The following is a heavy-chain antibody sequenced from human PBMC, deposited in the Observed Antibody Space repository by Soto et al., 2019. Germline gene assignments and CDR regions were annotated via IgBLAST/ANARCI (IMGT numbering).Heavy chain of an antibody. CDR1: GYTFTSYA. CDR3: ARDMGFGLSDY. CDR2: INAGNGNT. Sequence: GSVKVSCKASGYTFTSYAMYWVRQAPGQRLEWMGWINAGNGNTKYSQKFQGRVTITRDTSATTAYMELSSLRSEDTAVYYCARDMGFGLSDYWGQGTLVTVSS. V-gene: IGHV1-3*01. D-gene: IGHD3-10*01. J-gene: IGHJ4*02.